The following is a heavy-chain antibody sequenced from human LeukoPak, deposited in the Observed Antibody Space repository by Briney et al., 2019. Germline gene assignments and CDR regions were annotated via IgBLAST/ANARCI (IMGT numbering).Heavy chain of an antibody. D-gene: IGHD6-25*01. CDR3: AREAGSADH. J-gene: IGHJ4*02. CDR2: IHWNSGRL. Sequence: PGGSLRLSCAVSGFMFSDYAMHWVRQSPGKGLEWISGIHWNSGRLAYADSVKGRFTISRDNAKNSLYLQMNSLRAEDTGVYYCAREAGSADHWGQGTLVTVSS. CDR1: GFMFSDYA. V-gene: IGHV3-9*01.